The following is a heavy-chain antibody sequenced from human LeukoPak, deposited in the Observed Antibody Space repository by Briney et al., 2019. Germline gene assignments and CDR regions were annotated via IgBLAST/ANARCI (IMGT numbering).Heavy chain of an antibody. J-gene: IGHJ4*02. V-gene: IGHV3-23*01. CDR1: GFTFDDYA. CDR3: AKVAGSGWYYFDY. Sequence: GGSLRLSCAASGFTFDDYAMHWVRQAPGKGLEWVSAISGSGGSTYYADSVKGRFTISRDNSKNTLYLQMNSLRAEDTAVYYCAKVAGSGWYYFDYWGQGTLVTVSS. CDR2: ISGSGGST. D-gene: IGHD6-19*01.